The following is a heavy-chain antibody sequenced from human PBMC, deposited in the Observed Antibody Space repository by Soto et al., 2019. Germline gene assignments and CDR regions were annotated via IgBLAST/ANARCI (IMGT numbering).Heavy chain of an antibody. D-gene: IGHD2-15*01. CDR2: INHSGST. V-gene: IGHV4-34*01. J-gene: IGHJ6*02. CDR3: ARESRYCSGGSCHVGYYYYGMDV. Sequence: SDTLSLTCAVYGWSFNGYYWGWIRQPPGRGLEWIGEINHSGSTNYNPSLKSRVTISVDTSKNQFSLKLSSVTAADTAVYYCARESRYCSGGSCHVGYYYYGMDVWGQGTTVT. CDR1: GWSFNGYY.